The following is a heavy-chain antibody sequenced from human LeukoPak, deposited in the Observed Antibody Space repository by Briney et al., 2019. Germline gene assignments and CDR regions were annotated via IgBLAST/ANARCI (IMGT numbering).Heavy chain of an antibody. J-gene: IGHJ3*02. V-gene: IGHV3-30*03. CDR1: GITFGSYG. D-gene: IGHD2-2*01. CDR3: AGWDIVVVPAAYHDAFDI. Sequence: PGGSLRLSCAASGITFGSYGMYWVRQAPGKGLEWVAVISHDGNNKYYADSVKGRFTISRDNSKNTLYLQMNSLRAEDTAVYYCAGWDIVVVPAAYHDAFDIWGQGTMVTVSS. CDR2: ISHDGNNK.